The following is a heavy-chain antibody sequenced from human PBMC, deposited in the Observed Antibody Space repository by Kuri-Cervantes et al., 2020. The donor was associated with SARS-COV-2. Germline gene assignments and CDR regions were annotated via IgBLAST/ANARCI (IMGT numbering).Heavy chain of an antibody. D-gene: IGHD3-16*02. V-gene: IGHV4-34*01. CDR3: ARGKRLSAYYYYYYGMDV. CDR2: INHSGST. Sequence: GSLRLSCAVYGGSFSGYYWSWIRQPPGKGLEWIGEINHSGSTNYNPSLKSRVTISVDTSKNQFSLKLSSVTAADTAVYYCARGKRLSAYYYYYYGMDVWGQGTTVTVSS. CDR1: GGSFSGYY. J-gene: IGHJ6*02.